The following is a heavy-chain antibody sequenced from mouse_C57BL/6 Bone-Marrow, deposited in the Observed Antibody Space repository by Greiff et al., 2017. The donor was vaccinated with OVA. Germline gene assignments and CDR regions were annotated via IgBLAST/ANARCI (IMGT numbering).Heavy chain of an antibody. CDR3: ASHYYGSSYYYAMDY. J-gene: IGHJ4*01. V-gene: IGHV5-4*01. CDR1: GFTFRSYA. D-gene: IGHD1-1*01. CDR2: ISDGGSYT. Sequence: VQLKESGGGLVKPGGSLKLSCAASGFTFRSYAMSWVRQTPEKRLEWVATISDGGSYTYYPDNVKGRFTISRDNAKNTLYLQMSNLKSEDTAMYYCASHYYGSSYYYAMDYWGQGTSVTVSS.